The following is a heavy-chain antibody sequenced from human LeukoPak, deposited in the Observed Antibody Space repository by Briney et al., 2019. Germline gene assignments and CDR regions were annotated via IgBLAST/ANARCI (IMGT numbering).Heavy chain of an antibody. CDR1: GYTFSSYG. CDR3: ARDSPDGSGTYYNDSPDY. Sequence: ASVKVSCKASGYTFSSYGISWVRQAPGQRLEWMGWISAYNGNTSYRQKLQGGVTMTTDTSTSTAYMDLRSLRSEDTAIYYCARDSPDGSGTYYNDSPDYWGQGTLVTVSS. D-gene: IGHD3-10*01. J-gene: IGHJ4*02. CDR2: ISAYNGNT. V-gene: IGHV1-18*01.